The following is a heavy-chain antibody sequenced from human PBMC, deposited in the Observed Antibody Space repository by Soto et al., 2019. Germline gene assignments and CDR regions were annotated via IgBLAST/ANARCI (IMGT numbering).Heavy chain of an antibody. CDR2: INPNSGGT. D-gene: IGHD2-2*01. Sequence: ASVKVSCKASGYTFTGYYMHWVRQAPGQGLEWMGWINPNSGGTNYAQKFQGRVTMTRDTSISTAYMELSRLRSDDTAVYYCAREHCSSTSCYFWFDPWRQGTLVTVSS. J-gene: IGHJ5*02. CDR1: GYTFTGYY. V-gene: IGHV1-2*02. CDR3: AREHCSSTSCYFWFDP.